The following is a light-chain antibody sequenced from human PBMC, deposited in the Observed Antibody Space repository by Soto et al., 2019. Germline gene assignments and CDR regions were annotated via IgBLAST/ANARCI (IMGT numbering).Light chain of an antibody. CDR2: DDT. J-gene: IGLJ1*01. CDR1: SSNIGAGYA. V-gene: IGLV1-40*01. Sequence: QSFLTQQPSVSGAPGQTITISCSGTSSNIGAGYAVHWYQHLPGTAPKLLIFDDTNRPSGVPDRFSGSRSGASASLAITGLQADDEGDYYCQSSDKSPDSSYVFGSGTKSPS. CDR3: QSSDKSPDSSYV.